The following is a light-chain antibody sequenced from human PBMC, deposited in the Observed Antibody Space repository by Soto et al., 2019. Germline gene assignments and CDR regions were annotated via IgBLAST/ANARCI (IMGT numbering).Light chain of an antibody. CDR2: KAA. CDR1: QSISTW. CDR3: QHYNSFSRT. Sequence: DIQMNQSPSTLSATVGDRVTITCRASQSISTWLAWYQQKPGKAPKLLIYKAANLADEVPSRFAGSGSGTDFTLTITRLQPDDFATYYCQHYNSFSRTFGQGTKVDIK. V-gene: IGKV1-5*03. J-gene: IGKJ1*01.